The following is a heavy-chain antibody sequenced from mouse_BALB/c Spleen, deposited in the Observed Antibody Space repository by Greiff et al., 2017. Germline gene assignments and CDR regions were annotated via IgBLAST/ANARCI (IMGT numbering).Heavy chain of an antibody. D-gene: IGHD1-1*01. CDR3: ASGDGSSYVGAWFAY. Sequence: EVQVVESGPSLVKPSQTLSLTCSVTGDSITSGYWNWIRKFPGNKLEYMGYISYSGSTYYNPSLKSRISITRDTSKNQYYLQLNSVTTEDTATYYCASGDGSSYVGAWFAYWGQGTLVTVSA. CDR2: ISYSGST. CDR1: GDSITSGY. V-gene: IGHV3-8*02. J-gene: IGHJ3*01.